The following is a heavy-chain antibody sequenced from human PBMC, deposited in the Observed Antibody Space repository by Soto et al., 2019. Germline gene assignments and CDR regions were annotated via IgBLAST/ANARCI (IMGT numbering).Heavy chain of an antibody. D-gene: IGHD5-12*01. CDR1: GAYVSDFS. CDR2: ITVNGIT. CDR3: TRESGKNRTYEAH. Sequence: QVQQLESGPGLVKPWDTLSLTCTVSGAYVSDFSWSWIRQPAGKGLEWMGSITVNGITQYTRSFRSRVTTSMDTSRNQSSLNLQSATAADTTLYYCTRESGKNRTYEAHWGQGTLVTVSP. J-gene: IGHJ1*01. V-gene: IGHV4-4*07.